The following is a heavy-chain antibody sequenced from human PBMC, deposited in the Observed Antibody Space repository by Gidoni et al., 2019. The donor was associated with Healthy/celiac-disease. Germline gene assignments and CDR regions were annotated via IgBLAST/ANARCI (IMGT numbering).Heavy chain of an antibody. Sequence: QVTLKESGPVLVKATENLTLTCTVSGFSLRNARMGVSWIRQPPGKALEWLAHIFSNDEKSYSTSLKSRLTISNATSKSQVVLTMTNMDPVDTATYYCARSTDYDFWCGYSQKFLFDYWGQGTLVTVSS. CDR1: GFSLRNARMG. V-gene: IGHV2-26*01. J-gene: IGHJ4*02. CDR3: ARSTDYDFWCGYSQKFLFDY. D-gene: IGHD3-3*01. CDR2: IFSNDEK.